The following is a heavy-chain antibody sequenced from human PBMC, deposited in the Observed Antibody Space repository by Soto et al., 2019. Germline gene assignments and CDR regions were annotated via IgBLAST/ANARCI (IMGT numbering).Heavy chain of an antibody. CDR2: VYTSDYT. CDR1: GASIRSYY. Sequence: SETLSLTCSVSGASIRSYYWHWIRQPPGKGLEWIGYVYTSDYTRYSSSLKSRVTISVDTSKSQFYLRLNSVTAADTAVYYCASSAGHPRDFFYYSGMDVWGQGTTVTVSS. V-gene: IGHV4-4*08. J-gene: IGHJ6*02. CDR3: ASSAGHPRDFFYYSGMDV. D-gene: IGHD3-10*01.